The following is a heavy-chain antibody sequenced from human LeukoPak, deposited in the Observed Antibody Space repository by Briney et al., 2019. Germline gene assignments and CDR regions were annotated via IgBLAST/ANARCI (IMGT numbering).Heavy chain of an antibody. CDR3: ARTRGRSGSYYLNWFDP. V-gene: IGHV4-38-2*02. D-gene: IGHD3-10*01. J-gene: IGHJ5*02. CDR2: IYHSGST. Sequence: SETLSLTCTVSGYSISSGYYWGWIRQPPGKGLEWIGSIYHSGSTYYNPSLKSRVTISVDTSKNQFSLKLSSVTAADTAVYYCARTRGRSGSYYLNWFDPWGQGTLVTVSS. CDR1: GYSISSGYY.